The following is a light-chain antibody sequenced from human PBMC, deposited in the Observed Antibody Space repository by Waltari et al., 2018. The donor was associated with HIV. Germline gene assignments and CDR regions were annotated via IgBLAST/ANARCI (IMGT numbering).Light chain of an antibody. CDR3: SSYTSSNTLVV. V-gene: IGLV2-14*03. CDR1: SSDVGDYNY. J-gene: IGLJ2*01. CDR2: EVS. Sequence: QSALTQPASVSGSPGQSITISCTGTSSDVGDYNYVSWYQQRPGQATKLIIYEVSHRPSGVSNLFSGSKSGNTASLTISGLQAEDEADYFCSSYTSSNTLVVFGGGTKLTVL.